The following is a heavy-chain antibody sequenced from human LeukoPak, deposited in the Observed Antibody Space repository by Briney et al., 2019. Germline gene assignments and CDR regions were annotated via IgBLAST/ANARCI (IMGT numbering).Heavy chain of an antibody. J-gene: IGHJ4*02. CDR3: TRELAGTTVED. Sequence: SETLSLTCTVSGGSISSSSYYWGWIRQPPGNGLEWIGSIYYSGSTYYNPSLKSRVTISVDTSKNQFSLTLTSVTAADTALYYCTRELAGTTVEDWGQGTLVTVSS. CDR1: GGSISSSSYY. D-gene: IGHD1-1*01. V-gene: IGHV4-39*07. CDR2: IYYSGST.